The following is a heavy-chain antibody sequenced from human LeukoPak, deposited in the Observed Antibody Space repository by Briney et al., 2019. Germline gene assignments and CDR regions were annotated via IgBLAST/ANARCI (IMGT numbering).Heavy chain of an antibody. CDR3: ARGQYDILTGYYGSPDY. D-gene: IGHD3-9*01. Sequence: SETLSLTCAVYGGSFSGYYWSWIRQPPGKGLEWIGSIYYTGSTHYNPSLKSRVTISVDTSKNQFSLKLRSVTAADTAVYYCARGQYDILTGYYGSPDYWGQGALVTVSS. V-gene: IGHV4-34*01. J-gene: IGHJ4*02. CDR1: GGSFSGYY. CDR2: IYYTGST.